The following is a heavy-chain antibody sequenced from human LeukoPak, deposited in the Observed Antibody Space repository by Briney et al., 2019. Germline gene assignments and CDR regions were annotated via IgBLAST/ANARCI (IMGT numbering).Heavy chain of an antibody. CDR3: AKGSVGAKKGWFDP. D-gene: IGHD1-26*01. CDR1: GIIVRSNY. V-gene: IGHV3-53*01. J-gene: IGHJ5*02. Sequence: PGGSLRLSCAASGIIVRSNYMSWVRQAPGKGLEWVSVIYSGGSTHYADSVKGRFTISRDNSKNTLYLQMNSLRAEDTAVYYCAKGSVGAKKGWFDPWGQGTLVTVSS. CDR2: IYSGGST.